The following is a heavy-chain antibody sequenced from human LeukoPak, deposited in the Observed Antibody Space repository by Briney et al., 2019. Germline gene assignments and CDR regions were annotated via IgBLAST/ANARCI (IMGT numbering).Heavy chain of an antibody. CDR2: ISGSSSYI. Sequence: PGGSLRLSCAASGFTFSSYSMNWVRQAPGKGLEWVSSISGSSSYIYYADSVKGRFTISRDNAKNSLYLQMNSLRAEDTAVYYCARDLLLWFGAPGGWFDPWGQGTLVTVSS. V-gene: IGHV3-21*01. D-gene: IGHD3-10*01. J-gene: IGHJ5*02. CDR1: GFTFSSYS. CDR3: ARDLLLWFGAPGGWFDP.